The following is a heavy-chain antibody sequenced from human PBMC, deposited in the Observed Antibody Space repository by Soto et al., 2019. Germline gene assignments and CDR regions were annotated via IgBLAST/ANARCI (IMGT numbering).Heavy chain of an antibody. CDR3: ARDSGVVVTASLYYGMDV. Sequence: GASVKVSCKASGGTFSSYAISWVRQAPGQGLEWMGGIIPIFGTANYAQKFQGRVTITADESTSTAYMELSSLRSEDTAVYYCARDSGVVVTASLYYGMDVWGQGTTVTVSS. V-gene: IGHV1-69*13. CDR1: GGTFSSYA. CDR2: IIPIFGTA. J-gene: IGHJ6*02. D-gene: IGHD2-21*02.